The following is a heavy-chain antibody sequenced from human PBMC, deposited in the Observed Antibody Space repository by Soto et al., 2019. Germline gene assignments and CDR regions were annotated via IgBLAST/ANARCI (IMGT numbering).Heavy chain of an antibody. CDR2: ISYSGST. CDR1: GASISSADYY. Sequence: QVQLQESGPGLVKPYQTLSLTCSISGASISSADYYWSWFRQPPGKGLEWIGYISYSGSTYYNPSLKSRITISVDTSKTQFSLILSSVTAADTAVFYCAREVNNYYGMDVWGQGTTVTVSS. V-gene: IGHV4-30-4*01. CDR3: AREVNNYYGMDV. J-gene: IGHJ6*02.